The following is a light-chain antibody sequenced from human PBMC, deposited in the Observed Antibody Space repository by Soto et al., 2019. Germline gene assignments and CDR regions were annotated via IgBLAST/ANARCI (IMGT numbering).Light chain of an antibody. Sequence: QSALTQPASVSGSPGQSITISCTGTSSDIGAYHYVSWYQHHPGKAPQLIISGVRNRPSGVSSRFSGSKSANTAFLTISGLQAEDEAHYYCSSYTRDITIIFGGGTKLTVL. CDR3: SSYTRDITII. CDR1: SSDIGAYHY. CDR2: GVR. V-gene: IGLV2-14*01. J-gene: IGLJ2*01.